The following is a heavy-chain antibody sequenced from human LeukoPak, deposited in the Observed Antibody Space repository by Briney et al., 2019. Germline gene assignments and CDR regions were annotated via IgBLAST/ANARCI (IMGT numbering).Heavy chain of an antibody. CDR1: GGSISSYY. J-gene: IGHJ4*02. V-gene: IGHV4-59*01. CDR3: ARADFGGPSDGGGAFYFDY. Sequence: PSETLSLTCTVSGGSISSYYWSWIRQPPGKGLEWIGYIYYSGSTNYNPSLKSRVTISVDTSKNQFSLKLSSVTAADTAVYYCARADFGGPSDGGGAFYFDYWGQGTLVTVSS. CDR2: IYYSGST. D-gene: IGHD3-16*01.